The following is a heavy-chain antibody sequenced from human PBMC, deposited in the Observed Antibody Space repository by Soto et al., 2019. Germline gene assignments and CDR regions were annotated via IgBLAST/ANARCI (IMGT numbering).Heavy chain of an antibody. Sequence: QVQLQQSGAGLLKPSETLSLTCAVYGESFSGYIWTWIRQTPGKGLQWIGQINHSGSASYNPSLKSRVTTPVHAANSQFSLELSSVTAADTAVYYCARGLITGSHYSGGWYYFDSWGQGTQVTVSS. CDR3: ARGLITGSHYSGGWYYFDS. D-gene: IGHD6-19*01. J-gene: IGHJ4*02. CDR2: INHSGSA. V-gene: IGHV4-34*01. CDR1: GESFSGYI.